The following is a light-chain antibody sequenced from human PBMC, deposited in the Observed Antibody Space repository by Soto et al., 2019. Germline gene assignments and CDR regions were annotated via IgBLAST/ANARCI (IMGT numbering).Light chain of an antibody. J-gene: IGKJ1*01. CDR3: QQRSKWRT. Sequence: EIVMTQSPATLSVSPGERATLSCRASQSVSILLAWYQQKPGQAPRLLIYDASKRATGIPARFSGSGFGTDFTLTISSLEPEDFAVYYCQQRSKWRTFGQGTKVDIK. V-gene: IGKV3-11*01. CDR2: DAS. CDR1: QSVSIL.